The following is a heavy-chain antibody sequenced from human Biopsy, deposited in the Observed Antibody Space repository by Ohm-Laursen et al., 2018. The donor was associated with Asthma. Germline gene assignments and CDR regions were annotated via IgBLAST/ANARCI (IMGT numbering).Heavy chain of an antibody. CDR3: ARHSGNYYAQLNY. J-gene: IGHJ4*02. CDR1: ADSISSNNFY. D-gene: IGHD1-26*01. V-gene: IGHV4-39*01. Sequence: GTLSLTCPVSADSISSNNFYWGWIRQPPGKGLEWIATISYTGSTYYNPSLKSRVTISVDTSKNQFSLKLSSVTAADTAVYYCARHSGNYYAQLNYWGQGIPVTVSS. CDR2: ISYTGST.